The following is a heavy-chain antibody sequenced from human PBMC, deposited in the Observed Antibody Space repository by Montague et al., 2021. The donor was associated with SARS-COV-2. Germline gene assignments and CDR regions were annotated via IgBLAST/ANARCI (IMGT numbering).Heavy chain of an antibody. CDR3: AREFRIELWQTNWYFGL. Sequence: SETLSLTCSVSGGSISGHYWSWIWQPQGKGQEWIGNFDLCGNTKYNHYLKSRATISVDTSKNQFALRLSPVTAADTAVYYCAREFRIELWQTNWYFGLWGRGTLVTVSS. CDR2: FDLCGNT. V-gene: IGHV4-59*11. CDR1: GGSISGHY. D-gene: IGHD3-16*01. J-gene: IGHJ2*01.